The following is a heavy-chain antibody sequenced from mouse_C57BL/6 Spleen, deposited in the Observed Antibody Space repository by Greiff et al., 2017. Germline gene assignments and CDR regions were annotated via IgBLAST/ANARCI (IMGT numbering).Heavy chain of an antibody. CDR3: AHALPSYDGNFDV. J-gene: IGHJ1*03. CDR1: GYTFTSYW. V-gene: IGHV1-72*01. D-gene: IGHD2-12*01. CDR2: MDPNSGGT. Sequence: QVQLQQSGAELVKPGASVTLSCKASGYTFTSYWMHWVKQRPGRGLEWIGRMDPNSGGTKNNEKFKSKATLTVDKPSSTAYMQLSSLTSEDSAVYYCAHALPSYDGNFDVWGTGTTVTVSS.